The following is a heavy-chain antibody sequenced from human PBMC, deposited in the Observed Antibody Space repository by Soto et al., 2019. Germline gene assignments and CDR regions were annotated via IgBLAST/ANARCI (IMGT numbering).Heavy chain of an antibody. D-gene: IGHD5-12*01. J-gene: IGHJ4*02. CDR1: GFSLSTSVVG. CDR3: SHSGDSGYDLRFCFDY. Sequence: SGPTLVNPTQTLTLTCTFSGFSLSTSVVGVGWIRQPPGKALVWLAFIYWNDDKRYSPSLKSRLTITKDTSKNQVVLTMTNMDPVDTATYYCSHSGDSGYDLRFCFDYWGQGTLVTVSS. V-gene: IGHV2-5*01. CDR2: IYWNDDK.